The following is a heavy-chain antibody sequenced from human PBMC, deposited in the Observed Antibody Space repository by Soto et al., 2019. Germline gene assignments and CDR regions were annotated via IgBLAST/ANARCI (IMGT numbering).Heavy chain of an antibody. CDR2: IYSSGGT. D-gene: IGHD3-3*01. CDR1: GGAISGYY. J-gene: IGHJ5*02. V-gene: IGHV4-4*07. Sequence: QVQLQESGPGLVKPSETLSLTCTVSGGAISGYYWTWIRQPAGKGLEWIGRIYSSGGTKYNPSLKSRVTMSLDTSKNQFSLILSSVTAADTAVYYCARGQRFSDSFHPWGQGTLVTVSS. CDR3: ARGQRFSDSFHP.